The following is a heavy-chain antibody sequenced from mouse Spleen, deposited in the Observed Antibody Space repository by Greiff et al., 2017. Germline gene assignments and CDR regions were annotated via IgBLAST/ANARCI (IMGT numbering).Heavy chain of an antibody. D-gene: IGHD2-3*01. Sequence: EVKLVESGGGLVQPGGSLKLSCAASGFTFSDYGMAWVRQAPRKGPEWVAFISNLAYSIYYADTVTGRFTISRENAKNTLYLEMSSLRSEDTAMYYCARRDDGYYFAYWGQGTLVTVSA. CDR3: ARRDDGYYFAY. CDR2: ISNLAYSI. J-gene: IGHJ3*01. V-gene: IGHV5-15*04. CDR1: GFTFSDYG.